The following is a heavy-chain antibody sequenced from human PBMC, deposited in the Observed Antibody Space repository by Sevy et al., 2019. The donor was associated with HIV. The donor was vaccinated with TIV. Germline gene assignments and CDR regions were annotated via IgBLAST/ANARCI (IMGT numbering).Heavy chain of an antibody. CDR3: ARAKYSSSNYYYGMDV. CDR1: GFTFSSYG. V-gene: IGHV3-33*01. D-gene: IGHD6-6*01. CDR2: IWYDGSNK. Sequence: GGSLRLSCAASGFTFSSYGMHWVRQAPGKGLEWVAVIWYDGSNKYYADSVKGRFTISRDNSKNTLYLQMNSLRAEDTAVYYCARAKYSSSNYYYGMDVWGQGTTVTVSS. J-gene: IGHJ6*02.